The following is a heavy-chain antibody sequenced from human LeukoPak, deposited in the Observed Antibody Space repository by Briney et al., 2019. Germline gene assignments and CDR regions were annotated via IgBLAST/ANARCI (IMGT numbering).Heavy chain of an antibody. V-gene: IGHV4-4*07. Sequence: SETLSLTCTVSGGSISSYYWSWLRQPAGKGLEWIGRIYTSGSTNYNPSLTSRVTMSVDTSKNQFSLKRSSVTAADTAVYYCARPSPYYYYMDVWGKGTTVTVSS. CDR3: ARPSPYYYYMDV. CDR2: IYTSGST. J-gene: IGHJ6*03. CDR1: GGSISSYY.